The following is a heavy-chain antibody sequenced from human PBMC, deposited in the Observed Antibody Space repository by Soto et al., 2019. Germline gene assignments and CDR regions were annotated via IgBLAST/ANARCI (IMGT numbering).Heavy chain of an antibody. CDR1: GYTFTSYY. CDR2: ISAYNGNT. J-gene: IGHJ5*02. Sequence: QVKLVQSGAEVKKPGASVKVSCKASGYTFTSYYITWVRQAPGQGLEGMGWISAYNGNTNYPQKLQGRVTMTTDTSTSTAYMELRSLKSDDTAVYYFSRAAPPRASWGQGTLVTVSS. CDR3: SRAAPPRAS. D-gene: IGHD2-21*01. V-gene: IGHV1-18*01.